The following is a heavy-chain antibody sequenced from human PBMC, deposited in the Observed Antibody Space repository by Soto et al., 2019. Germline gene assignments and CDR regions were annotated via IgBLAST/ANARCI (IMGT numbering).Heavy chain of an antibody. V-gene: IGHV4-59*01. CDR2: IYYSGTT. Sequence: SETLSLTCTVSGGSISSYYWSWIRQPPGKGLEWIGYIYYSGTTNYNPSLKSRLTISVDTSKNQFSLKLTSVTAADTAVYYCARLAVAGSEIDYWGQGTLVTVS. J-gene: IGHJ4*02. CDR3: ARLAVAGSEIDY. CDR1: GGSISSYY. D-gene: IGHD6-19*01.